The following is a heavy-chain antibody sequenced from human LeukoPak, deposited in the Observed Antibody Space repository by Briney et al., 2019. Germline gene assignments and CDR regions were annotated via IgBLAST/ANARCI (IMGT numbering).Heavy chain of an antibody. D-gene: IGHD2-2*01. CDR3: AKGANHLLLRDWFDP. Sequence: SGGSLRLSCAASGFTFDDYAMHWVRQGSGKGLEWVSGISWNSGRIGYADSVKGRFTISRDNAKNSLYLQMNSLRAEDTALYYCAKGANHLLLRDWFDPWGQGTLVTVSS. J-gene: IGHJ5*02. V-gene: IGHV3-9*01. CDR1: GFTFDDYA. CDR2: ISWNSGRI.